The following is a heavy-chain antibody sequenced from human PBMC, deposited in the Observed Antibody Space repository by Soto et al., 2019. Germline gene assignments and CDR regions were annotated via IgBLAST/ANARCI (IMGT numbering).Heavy chain of an antibody. Sequence: GESLKISCAASGFTFSSYAMHWVRQAPGKGLEWVAVISYDGSNKYYADSVKGRFTISRDNSKNTLYLQMNSLRAEDTAVYYCARDRVDVVVPAANSLYYYYYGMDVWGQGTTVTVSS. CDR3: ARDRVDVVVPAANSLYYYYYGMDV. CDR1: GFTFSSYA. J-gene: IGHJ6*02. CDR2: ISYDGSNK. D-gene: IGHD2-2*01. V-gene: IGHV3-30-3*01.